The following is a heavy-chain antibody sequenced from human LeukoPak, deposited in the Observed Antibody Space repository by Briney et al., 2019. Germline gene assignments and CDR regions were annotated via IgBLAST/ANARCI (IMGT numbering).Heavy chain of an antibody. CDR3: ARDRVRGNANSYFDY. Sequence: SETLSLTCTVSGGSVSSGTYYWSWIRQPPGKGLEWIGYIYYSGSTNYNPSLKSRVTISIDTSKNQFSLKLSSVTAADTAVYYCARDRVRGNANSYFDYWGQGTLVTVSS. V-gene: IGHV4-61*01. J-gene: IGHJ4*02. CDR2: IYYSGST. D-gene: IGHD4/OR15-4a*01. CDR1: GGSVSSGTYY.